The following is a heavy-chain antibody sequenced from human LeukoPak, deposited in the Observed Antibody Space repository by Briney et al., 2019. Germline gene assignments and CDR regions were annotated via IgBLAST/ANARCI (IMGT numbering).Heavy chain of an antibody. Sequence: ASVKVSCKASGGTFSSYAISWVRQAPGQGLEWMGRIIPILGIANYAQKFQGRVTITADKSTSTAYMELSSLRSEDTAVYYCAKDLPLRNIAAAGTDYWGQGTLVTVSS. V-gene: IGHV1-69*04. J-gene: IGHJ4*02. CDR1: GGTFSSYA. CDR2: IIPILGIA. CDR3: AKDLPLRNIAAAGTDY. D-gene: IGHD6-13*01.